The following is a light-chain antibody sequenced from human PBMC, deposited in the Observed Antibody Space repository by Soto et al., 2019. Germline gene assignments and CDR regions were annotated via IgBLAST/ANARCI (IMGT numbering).Light chain of an antibody. CDR2: DVR. Sequence: QSALTQPASVSGSPGQSITISCTGTSSDVGGYNYVSWYQQHPGKAPKLMIYDVRNLPSGVSNRFSGSKSGNTASLTISGLQAEDEADYYCSSYTSSTTQVFGTGTKLTVL. CDR3: SSYTSSTTQV. V-gene: IGLV2-14*01. CDR1: SSDVGGYNY. J-gene: IGLJ1*01.